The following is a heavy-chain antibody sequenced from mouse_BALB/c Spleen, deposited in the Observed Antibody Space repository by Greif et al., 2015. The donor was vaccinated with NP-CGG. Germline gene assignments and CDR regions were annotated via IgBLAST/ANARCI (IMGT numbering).Heavy chain of an antibody. CDR2: IYPGNVNT. J-gene: IGHJ4*01. Sequence: QVHVKQSGPELVKPGASVRISCKASGYTFTSYYIHWVKQRPGQGLEWIGWIYPGNVNTKYNEKFKGKATLTADKSSSTAYMQLSSLTSEDSAVYFCARGNGNYEGYAMDYWGQGTSVTVSS. V-gene: IGHV1S56*01. CDR1: GYTFTSYY. D-gene: IGHD2-1*01. CDR3: ARGNGNYEGYAMDY.